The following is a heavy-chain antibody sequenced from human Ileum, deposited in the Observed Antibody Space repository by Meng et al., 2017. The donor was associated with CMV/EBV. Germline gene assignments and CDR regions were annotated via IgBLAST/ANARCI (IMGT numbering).Heavy chain of an antibody. CDR1: GFIFSDHY. D-gene: IGHD2-8*01. CDR2: TRVKVTSSPI. V-gene: IGHV3-72*01. J-gene: IGHJ4*02. Sequence: GESLKISCAASGFIFSDHYMDCFRQAPGKGLEWVGRTRVKVTSSPIEYAASVTGRFTISRDDSKNSLYLQMNSLKTEDTAVYYCARDSMNGGGFDYWGQGTLVTVSS. CDR3: ARDSMNGGGFDY.